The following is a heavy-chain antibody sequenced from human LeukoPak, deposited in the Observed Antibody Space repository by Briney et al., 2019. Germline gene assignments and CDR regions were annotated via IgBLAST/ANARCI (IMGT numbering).Heavy chain of an antibody. CDR1: GYTFSHYG. CDR2: IWFHGGEI. CDR3: VRGSGGNGYGYWGDY. D-gene: IGHD2-15*01. Sequence: GGSLRLSCAASGYTFSHYGMHWVRQAPGMGLEWVAVIWFHGGEIHYPDSVKGRFTISRDNSKNTLYLQMDNLRADDTAVYYCVRGSGGNGYGYWGDYWGQGTLVTVSP. V-gene: IGHV3-33*01. J-gene: IGHJ4*02.